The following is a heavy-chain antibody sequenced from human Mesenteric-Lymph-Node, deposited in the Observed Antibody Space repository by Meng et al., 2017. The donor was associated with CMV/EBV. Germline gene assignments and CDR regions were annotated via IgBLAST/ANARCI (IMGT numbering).Heavy chain of an antibody. Sequence: GGSLRLSCAASGFTFDDYGMSWVRQAPGKGLEWVSGINWNGGSIGYADSVKGRFTISRDNAKNSLYLQMNSLRAEDTALYYCARGGVRRAAWPYYYGMDVWGQGTTVTVSS. CDR1: GFTFDDYG. V-gene: IGHV3-20*04. CDR3: ARGGVRRAAWPYYYGMDV. J-gene: IGHJ6*02. CDR2: INWNGGSI. D-gene: IGHD2-8*01.